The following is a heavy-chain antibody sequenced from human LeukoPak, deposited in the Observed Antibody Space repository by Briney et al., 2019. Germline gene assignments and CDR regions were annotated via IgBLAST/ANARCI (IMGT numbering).Heavy chain of an antibody. CDR3: GRGGLGEGDY. CDR2: ISSSSSNI. Sequence: GGSLRLSCAASGFTFSSYSMNWVRQAPGKGLEWVSYISSSSSNIYYTDSVKGRFTISRDNAKNSLYLQMNSLRDEDTAVYYCGRGGLGEGDYWGQGTLVTVSS. CDR1: GFTFSSYS. V-gene: IGHV3-48*02. J-gene: IGHJ4*02. D-gene: IGHD3-16*01.